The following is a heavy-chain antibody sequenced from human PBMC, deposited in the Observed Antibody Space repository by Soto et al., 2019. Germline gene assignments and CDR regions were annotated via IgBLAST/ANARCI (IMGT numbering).Heavy chain of an antibody. D-gene: IGHD2-8*01. Sequence: SETLSLTCAVYCGSFIGYYWSWIRQPPGKGLEWIGEINHSGSTNYNPSLKSRVTISVDTSKNQFSLKLSSVTAADTAVYYCARGRARRGYCTNGVCYYFDYWGQGTLVTVSS. CDR1: CGSFIGYY. CDR3: ARGRARRGYCTNGVCYYFDY. J-gene: IGHJ4*02. V-gene: IGHV4-34*01. CDR2: INHSGST.